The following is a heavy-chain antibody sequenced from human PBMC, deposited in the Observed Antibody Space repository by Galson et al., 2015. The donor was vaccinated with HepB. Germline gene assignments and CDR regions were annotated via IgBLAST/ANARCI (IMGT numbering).Heavy chain of an antibody. Sequence: SLRLSCAGSEFIFSDFTMNWVRQAPGKGLEWVSSISSSGYYTDYADSVMGRFTISRDNAKNSLFLQMNSLRADDTAVYYCARVLSTSWASGFDYWGQGTLVTVS. D-gene: IGHD2-2*01. CDR2: ISSSGYYT. J-gene: IGHJ4*02. CDR3: ARVLSTSWASGFDY. CDR1: EFIFSDFT. V-gene: IGHV3-21*01.